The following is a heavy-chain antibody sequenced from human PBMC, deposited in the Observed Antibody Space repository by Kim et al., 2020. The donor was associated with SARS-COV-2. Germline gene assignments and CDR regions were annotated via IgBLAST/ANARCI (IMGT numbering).Heavy chain of an antibody. CDR2: IYYSGST. V-gene: IGHV4-59*01. CDR3: ARGKIRVNWYFDL. D-gene: IGHD3-10*01. J-gene: IGHJ2*01. Sequence: SETLSLTCTVSGGSISSYYWSWIRQPPGKGLEWIGYIYYSGSTNYNPSLKSRVTISVDTSKNQFSLKLSSVTAADTAVYYCARGKIRVNWYFDLWGRGTLVTVSS. CDR1: GGSISSYY.